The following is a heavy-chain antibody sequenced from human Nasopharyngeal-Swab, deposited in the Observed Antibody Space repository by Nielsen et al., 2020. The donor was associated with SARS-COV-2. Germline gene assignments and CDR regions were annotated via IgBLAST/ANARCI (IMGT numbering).Heavy chain of an antibody. J-gene: IGHJ6*02. CDR3: ARGLGELPYYYYGMDV. V-gene: IGHV3-21*01. CDR1: GFTFSSYS. Sequence: GGSLRLSCAASGFTFSSYSMNWVRQAPGKGLEWVSSISSSSSYIYYADSVKGRFTISRDNAKNSLYLQMNSLRAEDTAVYYCARGLGELPYYYYGMDVWGQGTTVTVSS. CDR2: ISSSSSYI. D-gene: IGHD3-16*01.